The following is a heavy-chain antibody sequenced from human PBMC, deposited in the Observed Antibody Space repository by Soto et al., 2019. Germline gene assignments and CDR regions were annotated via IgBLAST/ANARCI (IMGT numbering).Heavy chain of an antibody. CDR1: GYTFTDYY. Sequence: QVQLVQSGAEVKKPGASVKVSCKASGYTFTDYYIHWVRQAPGQGLEWMGWINPNSGGTYYAQNFQDWVTMTRDTSISTAYMELTRLRSDDTAVYYCARDGSSGGWDPSSAFDFWGQGTLVTVSS. CDR2: INPNSGGT. J-gene: IGHJ3*01. V-gene: IGHV1-2*04. D-gene: IGHD6-19*01. CDR3: ARDGSSGGWDPSSAFDF.